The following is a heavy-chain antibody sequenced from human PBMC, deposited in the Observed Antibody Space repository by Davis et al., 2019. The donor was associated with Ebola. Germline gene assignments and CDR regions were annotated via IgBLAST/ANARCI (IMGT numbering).Heavy chain of an antibody. CDR1: GFTFDDYA. Sequence: HTGGSLRLSCAASGFTFDDYAMHWVRQAPGKGLVWVSRINSDGSTKSYADSVKGRFTISRDNAKNTLYLQMNSLRAEDTAVYYCARARGTLFYWGQGTLVTVSS. CDR3: ARARGTLFY. V-gene: IGHV3-74*01. J-gene: IGHJ4*02. D-gene: IGHD3-10*01. CDR2: INSDGSTK.